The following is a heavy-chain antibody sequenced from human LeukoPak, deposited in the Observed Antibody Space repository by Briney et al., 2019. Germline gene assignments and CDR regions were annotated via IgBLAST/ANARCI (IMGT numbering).Heavy chain of an antibody. CDR3: AKRGVAGFWSGYYTTLSGYYMDV. D-gene: IGHD3-3*01. CDR1: GFTFSSYA. Sequence: GGSLRLSCAASGFTFSSYAMSWVRQAPGKGLEWVSAISGSGGSTYYADSVKGRFTISRDNSKNTLYLQMNSLRAEDTAVYYCAKRGVAGFWSGYYTTLSGYYMDVWGKGTTVTVSS. CDR2: ISGSGGST. J-gene: IGHJ6*03. V-gene: IGHV3-23*01.